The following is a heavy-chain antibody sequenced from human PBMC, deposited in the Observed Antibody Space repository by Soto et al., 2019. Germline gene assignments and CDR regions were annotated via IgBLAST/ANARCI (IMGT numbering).Heavy chain of an antibody. CDR1: GFTFSSYA. J-gene: IGHJ6*02. CDR3: ARVKVAVVVPAAMGGMDD. V-gene: IGHV3-30-3*01. CDR2: ISYDGSNK. Sequence: GGSLRLSCAASGFTFSSYAMHWVRQAPGKGLEWVAVISYDGSNKYYADSVKGRFTISRDNSKNTLYLQMNSLRAEDTAVYYCARVKVAVVVPAAMGGMDDWGQGTTVTVSS. D-gene: IGHD2-2*01.